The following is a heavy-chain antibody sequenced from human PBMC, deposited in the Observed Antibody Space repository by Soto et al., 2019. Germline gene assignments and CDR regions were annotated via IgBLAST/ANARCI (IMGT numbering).Heavy chain of an antibody. CDR3: ARDPHEFWTSYWFDP. CDR1: GYTFTYYH. D-gene: IGHD3-3*01. V-gene: IGHV1-46*01. Sequence: ASVKVSCKASGYTFTYYHVHWVRQAPGQGLEWMGIINPNGGDTTYAQKFQGRVTMTRDTSTSTVYMEVRSLRSDDTATYYCARDPHEFWTSYWFDPWGQGTPVTVSS. CDR2: INPNGGDT. J-gene: IGHJ5*02.